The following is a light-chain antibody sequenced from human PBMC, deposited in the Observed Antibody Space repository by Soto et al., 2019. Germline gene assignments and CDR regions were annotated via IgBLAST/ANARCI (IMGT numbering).Light chain of an antibody. CDR1: QSVSSN. J-gene: IGKJ2*01. CDR3: QQDNNWPLYT. V-gene: IGKV3-15*01. Sequence: EIVMTQSPATLSVSPGERATLSCRASQSVSSNLAWYQQKPGQAPRLLIYGASTRATGIPARFSGSGSGTEFTLTISSLQSADFAVYYCQQDNNWPLYTFGQGTKLEIK. CDR2: GAS.